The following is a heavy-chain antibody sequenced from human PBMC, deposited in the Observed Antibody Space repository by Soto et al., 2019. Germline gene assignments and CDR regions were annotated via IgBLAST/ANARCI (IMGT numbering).Heavy chain of an antibody. J-gene: IGHJ6*04. D-gene: IGHD6-19*01. CDR2: IYYSGST. V-gene: IGHV4-39*01. Sequence: SETLSLTCTVSGGSISSSSYYWGCIRQPPGKGLEWIGSIYYSGSTYYNPSLKSRVTISVDTSKNQFSLKLSSVTAADTAVYYCAEEGKWLVFSVSAVWGKGTTDTVSP. CDR1: GGSISSSSYY. CDR3: AEEGKWLVFSVSAV.